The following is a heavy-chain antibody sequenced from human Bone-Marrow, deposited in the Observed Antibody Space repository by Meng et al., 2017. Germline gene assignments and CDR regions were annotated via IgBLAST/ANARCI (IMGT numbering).Heavy chain of an antibody. CDR1: GGSISSGGSY. CDR2: IYHSGST. D-gene: IGHD4-17*01. J-gene: IGHJ4*02. Sequence: QVQLQESGPGLVKPSQTLSLTCPVSGGSISSGGSYWSWIRQHPGKGLEWIGYIYHSGSTYYNPSLKSRVTISVDTSKNQFSLKLSSVTAADTAVYYCARDRNDYGSHYFDYWGQGTLVTVSS. V-gene: IGHV4-31*03. CDR3: ARDRNDYGSHYFDY.